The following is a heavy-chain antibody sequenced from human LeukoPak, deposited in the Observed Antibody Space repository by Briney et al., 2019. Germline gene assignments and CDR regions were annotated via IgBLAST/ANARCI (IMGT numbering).Heavy chain of an antibody. CDR2: ISGSGGST. Sequence: GGSLRLSCAASGFTFSSYAMSWVRHAPGEGLEWVSAISGSGGSTYSADSVKGRFTISRDNSKNTLYLQMNSLRAEETAVYYCAKSEDFWSGYYIPVNFDYWGQGTLVTVSS. J-gene: IGHJ4*02. V-gene: IGHV3-23*01. CDR1: GFTFSSYA. D-gene: IGHD3-3*01. CDR3: AKSEDFWSGYYIPVNFDY.